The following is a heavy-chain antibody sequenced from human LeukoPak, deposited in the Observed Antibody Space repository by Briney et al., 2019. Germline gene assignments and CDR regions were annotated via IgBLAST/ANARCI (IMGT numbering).Heavy chain of an antibody. Sequence: GGSLILSCAASGFTVSSNYMSWVRKAPGKGLEWISLIYSGGSTFYADSVKGRFTISRDNSKNTLYLQMSGLRAEDTALYYCAKAHCSPTSCSRIDYWGQGTLVTVSS. CDR2: IYSGGST. D-gene: IGHD2-2*01. CDR1: GFTVSSNY. CDR3: AKAHCSPTSCSRIDY. V-gene: IGHV3-53*01. J-gene: IGHJ4*02.